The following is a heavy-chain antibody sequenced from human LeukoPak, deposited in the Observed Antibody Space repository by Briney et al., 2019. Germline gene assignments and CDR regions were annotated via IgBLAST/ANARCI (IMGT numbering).Heavy chain of an antibody. CDR1: GFTFSSPT. V-gene: IGHV3-23*01. CDR2: ISGSGGST. D-gene: IGHD1/OR15-1a*01. CDR3: ANPGTGTTLFRAFDI. Sequence: GGSLRLSCAASGFTFSSPTINWIRQGPGQGLERVSAISGSGGSTYYADSVKSRFTISRDKSKNTLYLQMNSLRAEYTAVYYCANPGTGTTLFRAFDIWGQGTMVTVS. J-gene: IGHJ3*02.